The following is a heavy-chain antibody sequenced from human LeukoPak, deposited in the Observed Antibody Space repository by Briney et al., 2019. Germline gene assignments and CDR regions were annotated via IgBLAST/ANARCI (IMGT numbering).Heavy chain of an antibody. CDR1: GYTFTGYY. V-gene: IGHV1-2*06. CDR3: ARDRDDYVWGSYRPPPGNAFDI. J-gene: IGHJ3*02. CDR2: INPNSGGT. D-gene: IGHD3-16*02. Sequence: ASVKVSCKASGYTFTGYYIHWVRQAPGQGLEWMGRINPNSGGTNYAQKLQGRVTMTTDTSTSTAYMELRSLRSDDTAVYYCARDRDDYVWGSYRPPPGNAFDIWGQGTMVTVSS.